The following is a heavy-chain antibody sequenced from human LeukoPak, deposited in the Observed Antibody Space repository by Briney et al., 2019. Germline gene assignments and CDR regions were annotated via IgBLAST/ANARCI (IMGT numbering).Heavy chain of an antibody. V-gene: IGHV3-23*01. J-gene: IGHJ4*02. Sequence: LPGGSLRLSCAASGFTFSSYAMSWVRQAPGKGLGWVSSISGSGGSTFYADSVKGRFTISRDYSKNTLYLQMNSLRAEDTAVYYCAKDGSPPGYSSAWGQGTLVTVSS. CDR2: ISGSGGST. CDR1: GFTFSSYA. D-gene: IGHD6-19*01. CDR3: AKDGSPPGYSSA.